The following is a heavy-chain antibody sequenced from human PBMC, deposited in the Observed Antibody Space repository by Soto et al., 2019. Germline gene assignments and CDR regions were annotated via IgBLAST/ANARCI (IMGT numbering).Heavy chain of an antibody. J-gene: IGHJ6*03. CDR1: GYTFTSYD. V-gene: IGHV1-8*01. CDR2: MNPNSGNT. D-gene: IGHD3-10*01. Sequence: ASVKVSCKASGYTFTSYDINWVRQATGQGLERMGWMNPNSGNTGYAQKFQGRVTMTRNTSISTAYMELSSLRSEDTAVYYCARAPFAVRGPYLYYYYMDVWGKGTTVTVSS. CDR3: ARAPFAVRGPYLYYYYMDV.